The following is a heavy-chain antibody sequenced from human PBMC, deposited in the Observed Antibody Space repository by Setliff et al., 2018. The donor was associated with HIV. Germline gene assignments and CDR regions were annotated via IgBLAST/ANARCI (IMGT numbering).Heavy chain of an antibody. V-gene: IGHV3-74*01. J-gene: IGHJ4*02. CDR1: GFTLSRHW. Sequence: QPGGSLRLSCVVSGFTLSRHWIHWVRQAPGQGLVWVSYITNEERGPKYADFVKGRFTVSRDDAKNTVYLQLNSLRAEDTAVYYCARDGGFGTPYDNWGQGTLGTVS. D-gene: IGHD1-7*01. CDR3: ARDGGFGTPYDN. CDR2: ITNEERGP.